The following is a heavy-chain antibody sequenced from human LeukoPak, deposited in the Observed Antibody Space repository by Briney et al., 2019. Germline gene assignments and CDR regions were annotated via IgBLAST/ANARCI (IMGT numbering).Heavy chain of an antibody. D-gene: IGHD3-10*01. CDR2: ISSSSAYI. V-gene: IGHV3-21*01. J-gene: IGHJ4*02. CDR1: GFTLSRFS. Sequence: GGSLRLSCAASGFTLSRFSMNWVRQAPGKGPEWVSSISSSSAYIYYADSVKGRFAISRDNAENSVYLQMNSLRPEDTAIYYCATYITGPTIDYWGQGTLVTVST. CDR3: ATYITGPTIDY.